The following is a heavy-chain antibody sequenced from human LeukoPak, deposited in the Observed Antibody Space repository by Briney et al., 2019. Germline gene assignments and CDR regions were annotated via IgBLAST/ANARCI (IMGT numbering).Heavy chain of an antibody. J-gene: IGHJ5*02. D-gene: IGHD6-6*01. V-gene: IGHV1-69*04. CDR3: ARDALYIPIAAQKNWFDP. CDR2: IIPILGIA. CDR1: GYTFTTYG. Sequence: GASVKVSCKASGYTFTTYGISWVRQAPGQGLEWMGRIIPILGIANYAQKFQGRVTITADKSTSTAYMELSSLRSEDTAVYYCARDALYIPIAAQKNWFDPWGQGTLVTVSS.